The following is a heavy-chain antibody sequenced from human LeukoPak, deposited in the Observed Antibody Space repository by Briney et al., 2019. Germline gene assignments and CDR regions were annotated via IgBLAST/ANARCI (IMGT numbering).Heavy chain of an antibody. J-gene: IGHJ6*02. Sequence: GGSLRLSCAASEFNFSSYAMSWVRQAPGKGLEWVSAISGSGKRTYYADSVKGLFTISRDNSKNTLYLQMNSLRAEDTAVYYCARAMDVWGQGTTVTVSS. CDR2: ISGSGKRT. CDR3: ARAMDV. CDR1: EFNFSSYA. V-gene: IGHV3-23*01.